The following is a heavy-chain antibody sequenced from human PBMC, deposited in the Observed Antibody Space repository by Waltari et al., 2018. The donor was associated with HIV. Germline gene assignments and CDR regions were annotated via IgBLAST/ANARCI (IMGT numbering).Heavy chain of an antibody. Sequence: QLQLQESGPGLVKPSETLSLTCTVSRGSIRSSSYYWGWIRQPPGKGLEWIGSIYYSGGTYYNPSLKSRVTISVDTSKNQFSLKLSSVTAADTAVYYCASRRDYYDSSGYFDIWGQGTMVTVSS. CDR1: RGSIRSSSYY. CDR3: ASRRDYYDSSGYFDI. V-gene: IGHV4-39*01. CDR2: IYYSGGT. D-gene: IGHD3-22*01. J-gene: IGHJ3*02.